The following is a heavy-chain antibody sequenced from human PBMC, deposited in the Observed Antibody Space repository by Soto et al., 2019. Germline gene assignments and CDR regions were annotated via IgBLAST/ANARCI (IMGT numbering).Heavy chain of an antibody. V-gene: IGHV4-38-2*01. D-gene: IGHD2-21*02. Sequence: SETLSLTCAVSGYSISSGYYWVWIRQPPGKGLEWIGSIHHSGNTYYTPSLKSRVTISVDTSKNHFSLKLRSVTAADTAVYSCSIRVTPTGFDYWGQGTLVTVSS. CDR1: GYSISSGYY. CDR2: IHHSGNT. J-gene: IGHJ4*02. CDR3: SIRVTPTGFDY.